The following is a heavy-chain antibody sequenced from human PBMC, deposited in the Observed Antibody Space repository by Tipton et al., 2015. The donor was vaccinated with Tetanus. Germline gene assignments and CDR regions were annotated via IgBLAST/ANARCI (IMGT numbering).Heavy chain of an antibody. CDR2: IYDSGTT. Sequence: TLSLTCALSGGSISRGAYSWSWIRQPPGKGLEWIGYIYDSGTTYSNPSLKSRVTISVGEIKRQFSLNLTSVTAADTAVYYCARYNSYFYAMDVWGQGTTVTVSS. V-gene: IGHV4-30-2*01. D-gene: IGHD5-24*01. CDR1: GGSISRGAYS. CDR3: ARYNSYFYAMDV. J-gene: IGHJ6*02.